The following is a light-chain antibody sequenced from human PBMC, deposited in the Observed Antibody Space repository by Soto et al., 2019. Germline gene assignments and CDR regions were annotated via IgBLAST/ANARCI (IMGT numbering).Light chain of an antibody. CDR1: SSDVGGYIY. CDR2: DAT. CDR3: SSYTTSSSYV. V-gene: IGLV2-14*01. J-gene: IGLJ1*01. Sequence: QSALTQPASVSGSPGQSITISCTGTSSDVGGYIYVSWYQQHPGKAPKLMIYDATSRPSGVSYRFSGSKSGNTASLTISGLQAEDEADYYCSSYTTSSSYVFGTGTKLTVL.